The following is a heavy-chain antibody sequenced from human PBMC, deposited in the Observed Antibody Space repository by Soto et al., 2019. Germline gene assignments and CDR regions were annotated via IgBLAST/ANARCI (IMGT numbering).Heavy chain of an antibody. D-gene: IGHD6-19*01. CDR3: ARDGLLAVAY. CDR1: GFTFSSYS. CDR2: ISSSSGTI. J-gene: IGHJ4*02. V-gene: IGHV3-48*01. Sequence: QTGGSLRLSCAASGFTFSSYSMNWVRQAPGKGLEWVSYISSSSGTIYYADSVKGRFTISRDNAKNTLYLQMNSLRAEDTAVYYCARDGLLAVAYWGQGTLVTVSS.